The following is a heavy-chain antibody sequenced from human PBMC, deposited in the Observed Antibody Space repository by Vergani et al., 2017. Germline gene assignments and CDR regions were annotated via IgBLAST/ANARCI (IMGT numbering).Heavy chain of an antibody. V-gene: IGHV3-23*01. CDR1: GFTFSSYA. CDR2: ISGSGGST. D-gene: IGHD1-26*01. J-gene: IGHJ4*02. CDR3: AKDWRSGSYFTPWVDY. Sequence: EVQLLESGGGLVQPGGSLRLSCAASGFTFSSYAMSWVRQAPGKGLEWVSAISGSGGSTYYADSVKGRFTISRDNSKNTLYLQMNSLRAEDTAVYYCAKDWRSGSYFTPWVDYWGQGTLVTVSS.